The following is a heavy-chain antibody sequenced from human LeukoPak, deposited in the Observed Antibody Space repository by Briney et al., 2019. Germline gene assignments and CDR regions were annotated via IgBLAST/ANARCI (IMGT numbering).Heavy chain of an antibody. D-gene: IGHD3-22*01. CDR3: ARQEGYYDSSGSTRYYGMDV. Sequence: GESLKISCKGSGYSFTSYWIGWVRQMPGKGLEWMGIIYPGDSDTRYSPSFQGQVTISADKSIITAYLQWSSLKASDTAMYYCARQEGYYDSSGSTRYYGMDVWGQGTTVTVSS. CDR1: GYSFTSYW. CDR2: IYPGDSDT. V-gene: IGHV5-51*01. J-gene: IGHJ6*02.